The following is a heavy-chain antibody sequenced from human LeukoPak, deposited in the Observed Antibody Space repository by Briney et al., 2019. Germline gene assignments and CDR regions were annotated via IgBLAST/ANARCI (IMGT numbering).Heavy chain of an antibody. V-gene: IGHV3-9*01. CDR1: GFALSDYW. J-gene: IGHJ6*02. CDR2: ISWNSGSI. D-gene: IGHD2-2*01. Sequence: GGSLRLSCVASGFALSDYWMNWVRQAPGKGLEWVSGISWNSGSIGYADSVKGRFTISRDNAKNSLYLQMNSLRAEDTALYYCAKDSRSSTGYYYYGMDVWGQGTTVTVSS. CDR3: AKDSRSSTGYYYYGMDV.